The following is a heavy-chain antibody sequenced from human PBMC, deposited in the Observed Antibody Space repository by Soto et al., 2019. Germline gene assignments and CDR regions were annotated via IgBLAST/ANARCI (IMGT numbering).Heavy chain of an antibody. J-gene: IGHJ6*02. CDR2: MNPNSGNT. CDR1: GYTFTRYD. D-gene: IGHD3-22*01. CDR3: ARLYDSSGYYPGDDYYYYGMDV. Sequence: ASVKVSCKASGYTFTRYDINWVRQATGQGLEWMGWMNPNSGNTGYAQKFQGRVTMTRNTSISTAYMELSSLRSEDTAVYYCARLYDSSGYYPGDDYYYYGMDVWGQGTTVTVSS. V-gene: IGHV1-8*01.